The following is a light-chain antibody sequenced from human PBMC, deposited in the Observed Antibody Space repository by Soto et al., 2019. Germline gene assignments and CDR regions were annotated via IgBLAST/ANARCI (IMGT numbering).Light chain of an antibody. Sequence: DIVMTQSPFSLSVTPGEPASISCRSSQSLLHRDGYNCVDWYLQKPGQPPQVVIYRGSNRPAGVPDRVSGGGSGTDFTLKISRVEAEDVGVYYCMQALQTPWTFGQGTKVEIK. CDR2: RGS. J-gene: IGKJ1*01. CDR1: QSLLHRDGYNC. CDR3: MQALQTPWT. V-gene: IGKV2-28*01.